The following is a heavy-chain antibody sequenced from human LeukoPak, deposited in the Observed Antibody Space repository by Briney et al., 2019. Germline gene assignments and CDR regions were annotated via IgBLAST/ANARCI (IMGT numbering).Heavy chain of an antibody. Sequence: PGRSLRLSCAASGFTFSSYAMHWVRQAPGKGLEWLAVISYDGSNKYYADSVKGRFTISRDNSKNTLYLQMNSLRAEDTAVYYCARVEMATISVGYFDYWGQGTLVTVSS. CDR3: ARVEMATISVGYFDY. J-gene: IGHJ4*02. D-gene: IGHD5-24*01. CDR2: ISYDGSNK. V-gene: IGHV3-30-3*01. CDR1: GFTFSSYA.